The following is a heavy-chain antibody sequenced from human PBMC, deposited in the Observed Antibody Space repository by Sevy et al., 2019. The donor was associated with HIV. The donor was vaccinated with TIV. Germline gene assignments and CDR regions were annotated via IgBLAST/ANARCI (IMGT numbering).Heavy chain of an antibody. D-gene: IGHD3-10*01. Sequence: GGSLRLSCAASGFTFSSYEMNWVRQAPGKGLEWVSYISSSGSTIYYADSVKGRFTISRDNAKNSLYLQMNSLRAEDTAVYYCARDSMVRGVMAWFDPWGQGTLVTVSS. V-gene: IGHV3-48*03. J-gene: IGHJ5*02. CDR2: ISSSGSTI. CDR1: GFTFSSYE. CDR3: ARDSMVRGVMAWFDP.